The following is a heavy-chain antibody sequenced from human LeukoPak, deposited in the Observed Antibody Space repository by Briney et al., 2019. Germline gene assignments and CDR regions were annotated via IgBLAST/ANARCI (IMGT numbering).Heavy chain of an antibody. CDR2: FDPEDGET. J-gene: IGHJ4*02. V-gene: IGHV1-24*01. CDR1: GYTLTELS. Sequence: ASVKVSCKVSGYTLTELSMHWVRQAPGKGLEWMGGFDPEDGETIYAQKFQGRVTMAEDASTDTAYMELSSLRSEDTAVYYCATDILSELERRFNYWGQGTLVTVSS. CDR3: ATDILSELERRFNY. D-gene: IGHD1-1*01.